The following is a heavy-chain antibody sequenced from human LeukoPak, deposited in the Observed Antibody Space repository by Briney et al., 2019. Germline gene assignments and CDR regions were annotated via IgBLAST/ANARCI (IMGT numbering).Heavy chain of an antibody. CDR3: ARQTGSGLFILP. CDR1: GGSISSSSYY. CDR2: IYYSGST. D-gene: IGHD3/OR15-3a*01. V-gene: IGHV4-39*01. J-gene: IGHJ4*02. Sequence: SETLSLTCTVSGGSISSSSYYWGWIRQPPGKGLEWIGSIYYSGSTYYNPSLKSRVTISIDTSKNQISLRLTSVTATDTAVYYCARQTGSGLFILPGGRGTLVTVSS.